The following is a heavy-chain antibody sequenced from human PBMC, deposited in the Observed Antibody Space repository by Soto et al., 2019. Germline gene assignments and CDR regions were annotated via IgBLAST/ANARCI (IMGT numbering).Heavy chain of an antibody. Sequence: GGPLRLPRAASGGKFSSVAMSWVRQEKGKGLEWVSAISGSGGSTYYADSVKGRFTISRDNSKNTLYLQMNSLRAEDSAVYYCAKDAAARSAFDIWLHGTMVTVSS. J-gene: IGHJ3*02. CDR1: GGKFSSVA. CDR3: AKDAAARSAFDI. V-gene: IGHV3-23*01. CDR2: ISGSGGST. D-gene: IGHD6-13*01.